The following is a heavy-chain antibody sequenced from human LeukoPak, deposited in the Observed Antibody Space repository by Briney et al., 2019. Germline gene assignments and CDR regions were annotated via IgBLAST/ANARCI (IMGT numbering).Heavy chain of an antibody. CDR2: ISSSGSTI. D-gene: IGHD3-10*02. V-gene: IGHV3-48*03. Sequence: GGSPRLSCAASGFTFRSYEMNWVRQAPGKGLEWVSYISSSGSTIYYADSVKGRFTISRDNAKNSLYLRMNSLRAEDTAVYYCAELGITMIGGVWGKGTTVTISS. CDR3: AELGITMIGGV. J-gene: IGHJ6*04. CDR1: GFTFRSYE.